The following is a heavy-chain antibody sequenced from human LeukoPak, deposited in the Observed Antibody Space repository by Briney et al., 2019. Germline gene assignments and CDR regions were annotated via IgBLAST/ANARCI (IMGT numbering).Heavy chain of an antibody. CDR2: IKEDGSEK. V-gene: IGHV3-7*03. Sequence: GGSLRLSCAASGFTFSNYWMSWVRQAPGKGLEWVANIKEDGSEKHYVESVKGRFTISRDNSKNTLYLQMNSLRAEDTAVYYCARGYGDYVTAFDIWGQGTMVTVSS. J-gene: IGHJ3*02. CDR1: GFTFSNYW. CDR3: ARGYGDYVTAFDI. D-gene: IGHD4-17*01.